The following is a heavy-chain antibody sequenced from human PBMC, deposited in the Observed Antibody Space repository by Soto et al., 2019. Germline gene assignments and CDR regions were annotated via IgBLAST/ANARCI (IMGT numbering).Heavy chain of an antibody. CDR1: RFTFSSAR. CDR3: AKDASSAYYFDY. J-gene: IGHJ4*02. CDR2: ISQEGSKK. V-gene: IGHV3-30*18. D-gene: IGHD6-6*01. Sequence: PGGSLRLSCAASRFTFSSARMHWIHQAPDKGQKGVAAISQEGSKKNYEESVKGRFTISRDNSKNTLYLQMNSLRAEDTAVYYCAKDASSAYYFDYWGQGTLVTVSS.